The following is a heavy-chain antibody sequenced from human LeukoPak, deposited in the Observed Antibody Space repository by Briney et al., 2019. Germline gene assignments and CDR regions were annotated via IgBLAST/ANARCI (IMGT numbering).Heavy chain of an antibody. J-gene: IGHJ3*01. D-gene: IGHD3-9*01. Sequence: EASVKVSCKASGYTFTSYYMHWVRQAPGQGLEWMGRIIPIFGTPDYAQKFQGRVTITADESPSTAYMELSRLRFEDTAVYYCARQGYTNNLGGYFGDKDDGFDLWGQGTMVTVSS. CDR2: IIPIFGTP. CDR1: GYTFTSYY. CDR3: ARQGYTNNLGGYFGDKDDGFDL. V-gene: IGHV1-69*13.